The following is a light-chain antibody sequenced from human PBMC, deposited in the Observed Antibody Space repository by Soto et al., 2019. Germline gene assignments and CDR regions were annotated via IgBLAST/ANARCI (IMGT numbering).Light chain of an antibody. CDR3: QQYGGSPLT. CDR2: GAS. J-gene: IGKJ2*01. Sequence: EIQLTQSPGTLSLSLGDRATISCRASQNIGSSYLAWYQQKPGKAPRLLIFGASSMATGVPARFSGSGSGTDFTLTISSLEPEDFAVYYCQQYGGSPLTFGQGTKLEIK. V-gene: IGKV3-20*01. CDR1: QNIGSSY.